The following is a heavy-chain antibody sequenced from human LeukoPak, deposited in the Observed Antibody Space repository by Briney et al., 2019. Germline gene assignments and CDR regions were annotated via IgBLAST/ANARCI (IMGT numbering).Heavy chain of an antibody. J-gene: IGHJ4*02. D-gene: IGHD2-8*01. V-gene: IGHV4-34*01. CDR3: ARGRVLMVYAIKKAYFDY. CDR1: GGSFSGYY. CDR2: INHSGST. Sequence: PSETLFLTCAVYGGSFSGYYWSWLRQPPGKGLEWIGEINHSGSTNYNPSLTSRVTISVDTSKNQFSLKLSSVTAADTAVYYCARGRVLMVYAIKKAYFDYWGQGTLVTVSS.